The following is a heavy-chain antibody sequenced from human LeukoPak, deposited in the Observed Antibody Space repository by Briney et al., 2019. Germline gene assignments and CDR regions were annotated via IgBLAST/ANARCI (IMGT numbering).Heavy chain of an antibody. V-gene: IGHV1-18*01. CDR1: GYTFRSYD. Sequence: ASVTASYKASGYTFRSYDISWVRQAPGQGLEWMGWISASNVNTNYAQKLQGRVTMTTDTSTATAYMELRSLRSDDTAVYYCVRVANGVSLGAFDIWGQGTMVTVSS. J-gene: IGHJ3*02. CDR2: ISASNVNT. D-gene: IGHD3-16*01. CDR3: VRVANGVSLGAFDI.